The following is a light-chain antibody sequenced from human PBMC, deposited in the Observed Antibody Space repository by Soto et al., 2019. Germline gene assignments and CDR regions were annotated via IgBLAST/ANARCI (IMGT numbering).Light chain of an antibody. CDR2: DAS. CDR3: QQRSNWTPIT. CDR1: QSVSSY. Sequence: EIVLTQSPATLSLSPGERATLSCRASQSVSSYLAWYQQKPGQAPRLLIYDASNRATGIPARFSGSGSGTDFTLTISSLEPEDFAVHYCQQRSNWTPITLGQGTRLEIK. V-gene: IGKV3-11*01. J-gene: IGKJ5*01.